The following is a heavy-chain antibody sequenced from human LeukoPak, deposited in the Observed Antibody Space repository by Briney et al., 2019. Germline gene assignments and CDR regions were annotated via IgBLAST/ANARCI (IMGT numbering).Heavy chain of an antibody. D-gene: IGHD2-8*02. CDR1: GFTFSSYW. CDR2: ISHDGSNK. J-gene: IGHJ4*02. CDR3: ARDGEGVLGFDY. Sequence: GGSLRLSCAASGFTFSSYWMHWVRQAPGKGLEWVAAISHDGSNKYYADSVKGRFTISRDNSKKTLYLQMNSLRAEDTAVYYCARDGEGVLGFDYWGQGTLVTVSS. V-gene: IGHV3-30-3*01.